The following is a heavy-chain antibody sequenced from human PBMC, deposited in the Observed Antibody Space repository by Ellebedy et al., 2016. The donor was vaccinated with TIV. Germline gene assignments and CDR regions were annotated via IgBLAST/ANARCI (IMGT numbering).Heavy chain of an antibody. V-gene: IGHV4-4*07. CDR1: GGSISSYY. CDR3: AREGRYYYGMDV. Sequence: GSLRLSXTVSGGSISSYYWSWIRQPAGKGLEWIGRIYTSGSTNYNPSLKSRVTMSVDTSKNQFPLKLSSVTAADTAVYYCAREGRYYYGMDVWGQGTTVTVSS. J-gene: IGHJ6*02. CDR2: IYTSGST.